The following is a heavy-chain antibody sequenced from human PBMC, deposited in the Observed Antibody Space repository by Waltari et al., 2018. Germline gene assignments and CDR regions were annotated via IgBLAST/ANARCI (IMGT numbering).Heavy chain of an antibody. CDR3: AKDEWRSGWYFDY. Sequence: QVQLVESGGGVVQPGRSLRLSCAASGFTFSSYGMHWVRRAPGKGLEWVAVISYDGSNKYYADSVKGRFTISRDNSKNTLYLQMNSLRAEDTAVYYCAKDEWRSGWYFDYWGQGTLVTVSS. CDR2: ISYDGSNK. V-gene: IGHV3-30*18. J-gene: IGHJ4*02. CDR1: GFTFSSYG. D-gene: IGHD6-19*01.